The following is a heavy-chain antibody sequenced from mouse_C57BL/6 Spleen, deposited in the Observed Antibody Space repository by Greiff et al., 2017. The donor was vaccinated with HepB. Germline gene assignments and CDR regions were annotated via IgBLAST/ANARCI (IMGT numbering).Heavy chain of an antibody. J-gene: IGHJ4*01. V-gene: IGHV5-4*01. Sequence: EVQGVESGGGLVKPGGSLKLSCAASGFTFSSYAMSWVRQTPEKRLEWVATISDGGSYTYYPDNVKGRFTISRDNAKNNLYLQMSHLKSEDTAMYYCASHGNYAMDYWGQGTSVTVSS. CDR2: ISDGGSYT. CDR3: ASHGNYAMDY. CDR1: GFTFSSYA. D-gene: IGHD2-1*01.